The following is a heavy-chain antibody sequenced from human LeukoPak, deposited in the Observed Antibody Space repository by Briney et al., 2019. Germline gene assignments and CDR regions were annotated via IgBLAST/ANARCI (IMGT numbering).Heavy chain of an antibody. CDR1: GFTFDDYG. CDR3: AREAPAYGSGSYYSYYYYMDA. V-gene: IGHV3-20*04. CDR2: INWNGGST. Sequence: GGSLRLSCAASGFTFDDYGMSWVRQAPGKGLEWVSGINWNGGSTGYADSVKVRFTISRDNAKNSLYLQMNSLRAEDTALYYCAREAPAYGSGSYYSYYYYMDAWGKGTTVTVSS. J-gene: IGHJ6*03. D-gene: IGHD3-10*01.